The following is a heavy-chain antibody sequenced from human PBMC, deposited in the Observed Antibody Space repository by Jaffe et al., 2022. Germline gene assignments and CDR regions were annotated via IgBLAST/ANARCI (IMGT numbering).Heavy chain of an antibody. V-gene: IGHV3-20*01. CDR1: GFTFDDYG. J-gene: IGHJ4*02. CDR2: INWNGGST. CDR3: ARGVKDGDYASYYFDY. Sequence: EVQLVESGGGVVRPGGSLRLSCAASGFTFDDYGMSWVRQAPGKGLEWVSGINWNGGSTGYADSVKGRFTISRDNAKNSLYLQMNSLRAEDTALYHCARGVKDGDYASYYFDYWGQGTLVTVSS. D-gene: IGHD4-17*01.